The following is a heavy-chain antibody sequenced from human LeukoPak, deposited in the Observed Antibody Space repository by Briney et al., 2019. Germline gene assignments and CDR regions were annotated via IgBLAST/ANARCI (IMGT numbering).Heavy chain of an antibody. V-gene: IGHV4-34*01. J-gene: IGHJ4*02. D-gene: IGHD2-15*01. CDR1: GGSFSGYY. CDR2: INHSGST. CDR3: ARGYCSGGSCYPIDY. Sequence: SETLSLTCAVYGGSFSGYYWSWIRQPPGKGREWIGEINHSGSTNYNPSLKSRVTISVDTSKNQFSLKLSSVTAADTSVYSCARGYCSGGSCYPIDYWGQGTLVTVSS.